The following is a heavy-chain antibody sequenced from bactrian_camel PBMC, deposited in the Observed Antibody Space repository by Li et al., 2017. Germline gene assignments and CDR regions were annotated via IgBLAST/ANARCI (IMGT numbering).Heavy chain of an antibody. CDR3: AASNLVVQSPNVFRVPSFRF. CDR2: HFSGTATT. V-gene: IGHV3-3*01. D-gene: IGHD7*01. J-gene: IGHJ4*01. Sequence: VQLVESGGGSVQAGDSLRLSCEISLYIYSSYCMGWFRQAPGKEREAVAAHFSGTATTYYSDSVKGRFTISHDSADNAAYLWMNNLEPDDTAMYYCAASNLVVQSPNVFRVPSFRFWGQGTQVTVSA. CDR1: LYIYSSYC.